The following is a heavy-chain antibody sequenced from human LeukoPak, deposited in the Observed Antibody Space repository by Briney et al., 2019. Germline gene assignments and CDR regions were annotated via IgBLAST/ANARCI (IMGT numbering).Heavy chain of an antibody. Sequence: GGSLRLSCEASGFTFSTSAMHWVRQAPGKGLEWVAVISYDGKNKYYADSVKGRFTISRDNSKNTLYLQMNSLRSEDTAVYYCARDATGDGDLESWGQGTLVTVSP. V-gene: IGHV3-30*19. D-gene: IGHD4-17*01. CDR3: ARDATGDGDLES. CDR2: ISYDGKNK. CDR1: GFTFSTSA. J-gene: IGHJ5*02.